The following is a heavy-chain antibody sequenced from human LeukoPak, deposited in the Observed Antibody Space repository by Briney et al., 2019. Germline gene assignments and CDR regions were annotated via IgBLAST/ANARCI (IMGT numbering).Heavy chain of an antibody. V-gene: IGHV4-59*08. D-gene: IGHD2-2*02. CDR3: ARRYYHCSSTSCYTTWFDP. J-gene: IGHJ5*02. CDR2: VYYTGTT. CDR1: GGSFSSYY. Sequence: SETLSLTCTVSGGSFSSYYWSWIRQPPGKGLEWIGYVYYTGTTNYNPSLKSRVTISVDTSKNQFSLKLSSVTAADTAVYYCARRYYHCSSTSCYTTWFDPWGQGTLVTVSS.